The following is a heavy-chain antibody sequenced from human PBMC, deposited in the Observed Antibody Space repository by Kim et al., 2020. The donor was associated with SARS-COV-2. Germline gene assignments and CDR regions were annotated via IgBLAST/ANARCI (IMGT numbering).Heavy chain of an antibody. D-gene: IGHD2-21*01. J-gene: IGHJ6*02. V-gene: IGHV6-1*01. CDR1: GNSVSSNGAA. Sequence: SQTLSLTCAISGNSVSSNGAAWNWIRQSPSRGLEWLGKTYFRSKWYTDYAVSVKSRITISPDTSKNEISLQLNSVTPEDTAVYYCTRTRLPRGVRFQYNGMDVWGQGTTVIVSS. CDR3: TRTRLPRGVRFQYNGMDV. CDR2: TYFRSKWYT.